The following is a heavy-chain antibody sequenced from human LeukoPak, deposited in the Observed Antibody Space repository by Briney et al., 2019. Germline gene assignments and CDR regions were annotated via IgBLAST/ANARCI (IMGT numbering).Heavy chain of an antibody. J-gene: IGHJ1*01. CDR2: ISWNSGSI. D-gene: IGHD6-19*01. CDR1: GFTFDDYA. CDR3: AKVIKKYSSGWPRAEYFQH. Sequence: PGRSLRLSCAASGFTFDDYAMHWVRQAPGKGLEWVSGISWNSGSIGYADSVKGRFTISRDNAKNSLYLQMNSLRAEDTALYYCAKVIKKYSSGWPRAEYFQHWGQGTLVTVSS. V-gene: IGHV3-9*01.